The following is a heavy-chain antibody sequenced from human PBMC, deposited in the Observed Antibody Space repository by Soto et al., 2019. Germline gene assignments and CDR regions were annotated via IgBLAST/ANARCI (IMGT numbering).Heavy chain of an antibody. D-gene: IGHD5-18*01. CDR1: GFTFSSYG. Sequence: GGSLRLSCAASGFTFSSYGMHWVRQAPGKGLEWVAVIWYDGSNKYYADSVKGRFTISRDNSKSTLYLQMNSLRAEDTAVYYCAKTGSEKGYRYGYYFDYWGQGTLVT. V-gene: IGHV3-33*06. CDR3: AKTGSEKGYRYGYYFDY. CDR2: IWYDGSNK. J-gene: IGHJ4*02.